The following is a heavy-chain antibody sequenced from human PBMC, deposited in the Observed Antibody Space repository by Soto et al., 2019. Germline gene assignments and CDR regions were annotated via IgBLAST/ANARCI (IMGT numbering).Heavy chain of an antibody. D-gene: IGHD3-16*01. Sequence: PSETLSLTCTVSGGSISSYYWTWIRQPPGKALEWVGYVYYSGSTEYNPSLKSRVTISVDTSKNQFSLKLNSVTAADTAVYYCARGRSIMRVWGQGTLVTVSS. CDR3: ARGRSIMRV. CDR2: VYYSGST. V-gene: IGHV4-59*01. CDR1: GGSISSYY. J-gene: IGHJ4*02.